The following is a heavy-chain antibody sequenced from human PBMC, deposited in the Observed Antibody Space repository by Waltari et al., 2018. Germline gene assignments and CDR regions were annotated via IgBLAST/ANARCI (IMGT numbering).Heavy chain of an antibody. CDR3: IRENIAAAGLES. V-gene: IGHV3-74*01. CDR2: INYDGSST. D-gene: IGHD6-13*01. CDR1: GFIFSSYW. J-gene: IGHJ4*02. Sequence: EVQLVESGGGLVQPGGSLRLSCVASGFIFSSYWMDLVRQAPGKGLVWVSRINYDGSSTTYADSVKGRFTISRDNAKNTLYLHMSSLRAEDTAVYYCIRENIAAAGLESWGQGTLVTVSS.